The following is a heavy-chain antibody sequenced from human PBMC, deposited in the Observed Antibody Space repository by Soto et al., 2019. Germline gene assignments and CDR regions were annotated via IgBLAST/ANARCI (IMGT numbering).Heavy chain of an antibody. Sequence: SETLSLTCTVSGGSISSSSYYWGWIRQPPGKGLEWIGSIYYSGISYYNPSLKSRVTISVDTSKNQFSLKLNSVTAADTAVYYCARPPTPNLDAFENLGQGTMVTVSS. D-gene: IGHD7-27*01. J-gene: IGHJ3*02. V-gene: IGHV4-39*01. CDR3: ARPPTPNLDAFEN. CDR2: IYYSGIS. CDR1: GGSISSSSYY.